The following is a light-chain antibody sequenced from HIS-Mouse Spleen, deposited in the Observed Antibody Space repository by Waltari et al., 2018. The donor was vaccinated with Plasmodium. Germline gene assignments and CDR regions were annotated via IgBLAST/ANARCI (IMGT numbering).Light chain of an antibody. CDR3: SSYTSSSTLV. CDR1: SSDVGGYHY. J-gene: IGLJ2*01. Sequence: QSALTQPASVSGSPGQSIPISCTGTSSDVGGYHYVSWYQQHPGTAPKLMIYDVCNRPSGVSNRFAGSKSGNTASLTISGLQAEDEADYYCSSYTSSSTLVFGGGTKLTVL. V-gene: IGLV2-14*03. CDR2: DVC.